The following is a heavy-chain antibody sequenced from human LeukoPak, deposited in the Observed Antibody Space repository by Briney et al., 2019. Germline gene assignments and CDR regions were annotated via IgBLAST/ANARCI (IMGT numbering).Heavy chain of an antibody. CDR3: AKDFRTGEPTVTTDEDY. CDR2: ISGSGGST. J-gene: IGHJ4*02. D-gene: IGHD4-17*01. Sequence: GGSLRLSCTASGFTFSHAWMSWVRQSPGKGLEWVSAISGSGGSTYYADSVKGRFTISRDNSKNTLYLQMNSLRAEDTAVYYCAKDFRTGEPTVTTDEDYWGQGTLVTVSS. V-gene: IGHV3-23*01. CDR1: GFTFSHAW.